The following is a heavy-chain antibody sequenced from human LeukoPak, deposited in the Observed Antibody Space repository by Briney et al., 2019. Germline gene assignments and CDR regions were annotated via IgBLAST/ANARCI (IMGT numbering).Heavy chain of an antibody. CDR2: INPNSGDT. V-gene: IGHV1-2*02. CDR3: ARGYYDSSDFEYLQH. D-gene: IGHD3-22*01. CDR1: GYSFTGNY. J-gene: IGHJ1*01. Sequence: GASVKVSCKASGYSFTGNYMHWVRQAPGQGLEWMGLINPNSGDTNFAQKFQGRVTMTRDTSISTVYMELSRLRSDDTAVFYCARGYYDSSDFEYLQHWGQGTLVTVSS.